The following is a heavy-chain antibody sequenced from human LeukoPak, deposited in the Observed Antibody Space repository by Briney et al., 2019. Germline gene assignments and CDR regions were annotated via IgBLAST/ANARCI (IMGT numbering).Heavy chain of an antibody. J-gene: IGHJ6*03. D-gene: IGHD2-2*01. CDR1: GGTFSSYA. CDR3: ARHYPAGISRGDYYYYMDV. CDR2: IIPIFGTA. V-gene: IGHV1-69*05. Sequence: ASVKVSCKASGGTFSSYAISWVRQAPGQGLEWMGGIIPIFGTANYAQKFQGRVTITTDESTSTAYMELSSLRSEDTAVYYCARHYPAGISRGDYYYYMDVWGKGTTVTVSS.